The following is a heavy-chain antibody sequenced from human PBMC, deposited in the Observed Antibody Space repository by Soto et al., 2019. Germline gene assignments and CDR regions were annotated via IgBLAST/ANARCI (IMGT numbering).Heavy chain of an antibody. CDR1: GFTFSDYS. CDR3: ARERFYAYDY. CDR2: ITSSSTSI. D-gene: IGHD2-2*01. V-gene: IGHV3-48*01. J-gene: IGHJ4*02. Sequence: EVHLVESGGGLVQPGGSLRLSCAVSGFTFSDYSMNWVRQAPGKGLELVAYITSSSTSIYYADSVQGRFTISRDNAENSLFLQMASLRAEDKALYYCARERFYAYDYWGRGALVTVSS.